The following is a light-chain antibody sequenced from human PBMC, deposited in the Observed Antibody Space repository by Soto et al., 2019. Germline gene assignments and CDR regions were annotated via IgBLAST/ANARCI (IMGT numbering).Light chain of an antibody. CDR2: DAS. J-gene: IGKJ4*01. V-gene: IGKV1-13*02. Sequence: IPLTQSPSTLSASVGDRVTITCRASQGIGTALAWYHQRPGNSPDLLVYDASTLQSGVPSRFSGSGSETDFSLTISGLQPEDFGHYYCQQFNTKPLTFGGGTRVEIK. CDR1: QGIGTA. CDR3: QQFNTKPLT.